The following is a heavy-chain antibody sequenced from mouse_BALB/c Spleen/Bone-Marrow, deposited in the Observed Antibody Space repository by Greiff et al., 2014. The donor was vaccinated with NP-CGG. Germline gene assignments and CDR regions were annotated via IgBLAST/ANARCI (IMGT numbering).Heavy chain of an antibody. D-gene: IGHD2-3*01. CDR2: IDPYNGDT. J-gene: IGHJ3*01. CDR3: ARDGYYGGFAY. V-gene: IGHV1S135*01. CDR1: GYSFTDYN. Sequence: VQLQQSGPELMKPGASVKVSCKASGYSFTDYNMYWVKQSHGKSLESIGYIDPYNGDTSYNQKFKGRATLTVDKSSNTAFMHLNSLTSEDSAVYYCARDGYYGGFAYWGQGTLVTVSA.